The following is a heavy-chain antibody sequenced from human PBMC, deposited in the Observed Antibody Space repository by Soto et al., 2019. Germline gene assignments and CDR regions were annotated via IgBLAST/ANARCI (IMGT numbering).Heavy chain of an antibody. D-gene: IGHD6-13*01. V-gene: IGHV2-5*02. CDR2: IYWDDDK. J-gene: IGHJ6*03. CDR1: GFSLSTSGVG. CDR3: ALYRAAAGAEHYYYYMDV. Sequence: SGPTLVKPTQTLTLTCTFSGFSLSTSGVGVGWIRQPPGKALEWLALIYWDDDKRYSPSLKSRLTITKDTSKNQVVLTMTNMDPVDTATYYCALYRAAAGAEHYYYYMDVWGKGTTVTVSS.